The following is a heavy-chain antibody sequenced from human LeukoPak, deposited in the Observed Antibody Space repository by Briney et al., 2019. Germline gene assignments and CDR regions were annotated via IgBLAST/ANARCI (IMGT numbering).Heavy chain of an antibody. CDR2: IYPGDSDT. J-gene: IGHJ6*02. Sequence: GESLKISCKGSGYSFTSYWIGWVRQMPGKGLEWMGIIYPGDSDTRYSSSFRGQVTISADKSISTAYLQWSSLKASDTAMYYCAIPGIAAAGWVDGYYGMDVWGQGTTVTVSS. CDR1: GYSFTSYW. CDR3: AIPGIAAAGWVDGYYGMDV. D-gene: IGHD6-13*01. V-gene: IGHV5-51*01.